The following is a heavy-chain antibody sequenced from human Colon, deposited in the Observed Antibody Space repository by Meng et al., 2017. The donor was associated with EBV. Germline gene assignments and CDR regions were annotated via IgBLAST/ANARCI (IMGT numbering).Heavy chain of an antibody. CDR1: GTSITSSIW. Sequence: QVQLQESGPGQVKPSGTLSLTGAVSGTSITSSIWWSWVRQPPGKGLEWIGEIYYGGSTNYNPSLKSRVTISLDESKNQFSLRLASMTAADTVVYYCASLYGDFAFWGQGTLVTVSS. V-gene: IGHV4-4*02. CDR2: IYYGGST. CDR3: ASLYGDFAF. J-gene: IGHJ4*02. D-gene: IGHD4-17*01.